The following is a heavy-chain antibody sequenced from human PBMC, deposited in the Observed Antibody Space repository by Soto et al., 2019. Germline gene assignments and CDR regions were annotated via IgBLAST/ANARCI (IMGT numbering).Heavy chain of an antibody. Sequence: SETLSLTCTVSGGSISSSSYYWGWIRQPPGKGLEWIGSIYYSGSTYYNPSLKSRVTISVDTSKNQFSLKLSSVTAADTAVYYCARQEREQLVEGHYYYMDVWGKGTTVTVSS. V-gene: IGHV4-39*01. CDR1: GGSISSSSYY. CDR2: IYYSGST. D-gene: IGHD6-6*01. J-gene: IGHJ6*03. CDR3: ARQEREQLVEGHYYYMDV.